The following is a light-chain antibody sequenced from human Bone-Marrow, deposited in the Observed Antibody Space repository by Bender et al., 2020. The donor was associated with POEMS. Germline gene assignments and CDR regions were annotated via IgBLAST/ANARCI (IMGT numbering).Light chain of an antibody. CDR3: YSYTSTTPI. J-gene: IGLJ2*01. CDR1: SSDIGNYNY. V-gene: IGLV2-14*03. Sequence: QSVLTQTASVSGSPGQSITISCAGSSSDIGNYNYVSWYQQHPGKAPRLLIYDVNNRPSGISDRFSGSASGNAASLTIAGLQAEDEATYYCYSYTSTTPIFAGGTKLTVL. CDR2: DVN.